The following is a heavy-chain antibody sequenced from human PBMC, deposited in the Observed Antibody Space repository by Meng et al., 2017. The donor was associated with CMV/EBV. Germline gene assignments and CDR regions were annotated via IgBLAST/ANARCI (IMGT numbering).Heavy chain of an antibody. V-gene: IGHV1-18*01. CDR1: GYTFTSYG. CDR2: ISAYNGNT. Sequence: ASVKVSCKASGYTFTSYGISWVRQAPGQGLEWMGWISAYNGNTNYAQKLQGRVTMTTDTSTSTAYMELRSLRSDDTAVYYCTREYCSGGSCSPIDYWGQGTLVTVSS. CDR3: TREYCSGGSCSPIDY. J-gene: IGHJ4*02. D-gene: IGHD2-15*01.